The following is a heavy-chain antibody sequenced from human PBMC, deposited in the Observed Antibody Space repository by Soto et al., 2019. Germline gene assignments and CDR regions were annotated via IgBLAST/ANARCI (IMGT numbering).Heavy chain of an antibody. D-gene: IGHD1-1*01. CDR2: IKTKPDDGTI. Sequence: KSGGSLRLSCAASGLIFSDVWMTWVRQAPGKGLEWVGRIKTKPDDGTIDYAAPVRGRFTISRDDSKNTLYLQMTSLTPDDTGVYYCTTSNLGADFWGPGTLVTVSS. CDR1: GLIFSDVW. J-gene: IGHJ4*02. CDR3: TTSNLGADF. V-gene: IGHV3-15*01.